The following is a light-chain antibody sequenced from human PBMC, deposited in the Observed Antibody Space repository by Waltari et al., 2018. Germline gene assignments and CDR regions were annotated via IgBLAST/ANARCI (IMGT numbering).Light chain of an antibody. J-gene: IGKJ1*01. Sequence: EVVLTQSPGTLSLSPGERATLSCRASQGVSRALAWYQQKPGQAPRLLIYGASIRATGSPDRFSGSGSGTDFSLTISRLEPADSAMYYCQHYVRLPATFGQGTKVEIK. CDR1: QGVSRA. CDR3: QHYVRLPAT. V-gene: IGKV3-20*01. CDR2: GAS.